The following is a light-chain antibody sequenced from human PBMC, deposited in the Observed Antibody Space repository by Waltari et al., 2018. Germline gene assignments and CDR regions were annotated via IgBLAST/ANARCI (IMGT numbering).Light chain of an antibody. CDR1: QSVGGT. Sequence: EIVLTQSPGTLSLSPGERATLSCRASQSVGGTLAWYQQKPGQAPRLLMYGASIRAPDTPDRFSGTGSVTDFSLTISRLEPEDFAVYYCQHYVRLPATFGQGTKVEIK. J-gene: IGKJ1*01. V-gene: IGKV3-20*01. CDR3: QHYVRLPAT. CDR2: GAS.